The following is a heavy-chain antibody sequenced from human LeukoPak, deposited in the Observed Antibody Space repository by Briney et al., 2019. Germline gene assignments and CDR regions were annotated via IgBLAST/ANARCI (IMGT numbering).Heavy chain of an antibody. CDR3: ARGLASGYPPIPFNY. D-gene: IGHD3-3*01. J-gene: IGHJ4*02. CDR1: DGSFSGYY. Sequence: SETLSLTCAVYDGSFSGYYWTWIRQPPGKGLEWIGEIIDTGSTKYNSSLKSRVTISVDTSKNQFSLSLDSVTAADTAVYYCARGLASGYPPIPFNYWGQGTLVTVSS. V-gene: IGHV4-34*12. CDR2: IIDTGST.